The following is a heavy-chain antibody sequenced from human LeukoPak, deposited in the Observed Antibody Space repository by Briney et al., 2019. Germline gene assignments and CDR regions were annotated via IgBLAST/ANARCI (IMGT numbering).Heavy chain of an antibody. J-gene: IGHJ6*02. CDR2: MNQDGSEK. D-gene: IGHD3-16*01. Sequence: SGGSLRLSCAASGFTFSDSWMSWVRQAPGKGLEWVANMNQDGSEKDYVDSVKGRFTISRDNARNSLYLQMGSLRAKDTAVYYCATYTHWVAGDVWGQGTTVTVSS. V-gene: IGHV3-7*01. CDR3: ATYTHWVAGDV. CDR1: GFTFSDSW.